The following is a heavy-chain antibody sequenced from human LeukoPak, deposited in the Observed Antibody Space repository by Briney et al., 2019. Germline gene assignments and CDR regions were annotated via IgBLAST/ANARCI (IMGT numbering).Heavy chain of an antibody. CDR3: ASVDTAMAPPPQGLTYYSTGGDY. D-gene: IGHD5-18*01. Sequence: SVKVSCKASGGTFSSYAISWVRQAPGQGLEWMGRIIPIFGTANYAQKLQGRVTITADKSTSTAYMELSSLRSEDTAVYYCASVDTAMAPPPQGLTYYSTGGDYWGQGTLVTVSS. J-gene: IGHJ4*02. CDR1: GGTFSSYA. V-gene: IGHV1-69*06. CDR2: IIPIFGTA.